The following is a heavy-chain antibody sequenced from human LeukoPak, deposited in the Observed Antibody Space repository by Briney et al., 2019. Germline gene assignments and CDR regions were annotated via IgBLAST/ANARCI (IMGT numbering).Heavy chain of an antibody. CDR1: GGSISSSSYY. J-gene: IGHJ4*02. V-gene: IGHV4-39*07. CDR3: ARGLDDY. Sequence: SETLSLTCIVSGGSISSSSYYWGWVRQPPGKGLEWIGTIYYAGSTYYNPSLKSRVTISMDTSKNQFSLKLSSMTAADTALYYGARGLDDYWGQGTLVTVSS. CDR2: IYYAGST.